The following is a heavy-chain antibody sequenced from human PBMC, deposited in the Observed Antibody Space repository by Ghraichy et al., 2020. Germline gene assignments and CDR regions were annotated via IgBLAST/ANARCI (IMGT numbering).Heavy chain of an antibody. CDR1: DFIFRDAW. Sequence: GGSLRLSCAASDFIFRDAWMNWVRQAPGKGLEWVGRIKDRREGGTPDYSAPVMGRFTISRNDFQNKVYLQMNSLETEDTAVYYCVSATVVPGYDLYYPYLDVWGKGTTVTVSS. CDR3: VSATVVPGYDLYYPYLDV. J-gene: IGHJ6*03. CDR2: IKDRREGGTP. D-gene: IGHD2-2*03. V-gene: IGHV3-15*07.